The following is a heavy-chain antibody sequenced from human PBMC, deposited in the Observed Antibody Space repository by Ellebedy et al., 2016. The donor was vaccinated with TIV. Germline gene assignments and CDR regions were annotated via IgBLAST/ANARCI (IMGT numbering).Heavy chain of an antibody. CDR1: RFTFSTYS. V-gene: IGHV3-48*02. CDR3: ARGGGSGTYYSFDY. J-gene: IGHJ4*02. CDR2: IVSRSCIF. Sequence: PGGSLRLSCEGSRFTFSTYSMNWVRPAPGKGLEWISYIVSRSCIFRYADSVKGRFTISRDNAKNSLYLQVDSLRDEDTAVYYCARGGGSGTYYSFDYWGRGTLVTVSS. D-gene: IGHD3-10*01.